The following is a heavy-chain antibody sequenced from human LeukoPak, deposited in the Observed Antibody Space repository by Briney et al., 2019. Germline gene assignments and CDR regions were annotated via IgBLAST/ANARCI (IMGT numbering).Heavy chain of an antibody. CDR2: IWSDGSNR. CDR3: ALGTDYFDY. J-gene: IGHJ4*02. CDR1: GFTFSNYD. D-gene: IGHD1-1*01. Sequence: GGSLRLSCAAFGFTFSNYDMHWVRQAPGKGLEWVAFIWSDGSNRYYADSVKGRFTISRDNSKNTLYLQMNSLRAEDTAVYYCALGTDYFDYWGQGTLVTVSS. V-gene: IGHV3-30*02.